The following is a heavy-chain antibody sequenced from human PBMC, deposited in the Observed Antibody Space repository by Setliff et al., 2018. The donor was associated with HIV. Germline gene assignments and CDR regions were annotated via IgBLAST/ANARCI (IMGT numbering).Heavy chain of an antibody. CDR3: ATITFYYDSSGSQNKKSYFFDY. CDR1: GYTLAEIS. V-gene: IGHV1-24*01. CDR2: FDPEDGEK. J-gene: IGHJ4*02. Sequence: ASVKVSCKVSGYTLAEISMHWVRQAPGKGLEWMGGFDPEDGEKVYAQRFQGTVTMTEDTSTDTAYMELTSLTAEDTAVYYCATITFYYDSSGSQNKKSYFFDYWGQGTLVTVSS. D-gene: IGHD3-22*01.